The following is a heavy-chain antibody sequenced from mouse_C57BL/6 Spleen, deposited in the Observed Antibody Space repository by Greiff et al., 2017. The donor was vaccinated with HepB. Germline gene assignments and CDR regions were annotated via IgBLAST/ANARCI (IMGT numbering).Heavy chain of an antibody. V-gene: IGHV1-82*01. CDR1: GYAFSSSW. CDR2: IYPGDGDT. D-gene: IGHD1-1*01. CDR3: AREPYGSGFAY. Sequence: VKLMESGPELVKPGASVKISCKASGYAFSSSWMNWVKQRPGKGLEWIGRIYPGDGDTNYNGKFKGKATLTADKSSSTAYMQLSSLTSEDSAVYFCAREPYGSGFAYWGQGTLVTVSA. J-gene: IGHJ3*01.